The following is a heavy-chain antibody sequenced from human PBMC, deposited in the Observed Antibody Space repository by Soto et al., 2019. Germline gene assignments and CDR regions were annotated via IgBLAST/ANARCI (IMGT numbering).Heavy chain of an antibody. CDR1: GFTFSSYG. J-gene: IGHJ4*02. V-gene: IGHV3-30*18. Sequence: SLRLSCAASGFTFSSYGMHWVRQAPGKGLEWVAVISYDGSSKYYADSVKGRFTISRDNSKNTLYLQMNSLRAEDTAVYYCAKDEQDSSGQGVFVYWGQGTLVTVSS. CDR2: ISYDGSSK. CDR3: AKDEQDSSGQGVFVY. D-gene: IGHD3-22*01.